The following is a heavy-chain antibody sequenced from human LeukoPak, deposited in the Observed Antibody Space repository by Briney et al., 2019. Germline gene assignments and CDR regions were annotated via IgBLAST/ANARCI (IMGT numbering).Heavy chain of an antibody. CDR3: AKDSQSYCTGASCYSHGRGFDF. J-gene: IGHJ4*02. CDR2: IQYDGSNK. Sequence: PGGSLRFSCAASGFTFSNYGMHWVRQAPGKGLKWVAFIQYDGSNKDYEDSVKGRFTISRDNSRNTLYLQMNSLRAEDTAVYYCAKDSQSYCTGASCYSHGRGFDFWGQGILVTVSS. D-gene: IGHD2-15*01. V-gene: IGHV3-30*02. CDR1: GFTFSNYG.